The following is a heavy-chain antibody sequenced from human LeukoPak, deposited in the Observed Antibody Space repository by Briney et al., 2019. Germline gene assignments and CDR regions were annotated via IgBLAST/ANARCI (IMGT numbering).Heavy chain of an antibody. Sequence: GGSLRLSCAASGFTFSSYGMHWVRQAPGKGLEWVAVISYDASNKNHVDSVKGRFTISRYNSKNTLYLQMNSLRAEDTAVYYCAKEGVYGSGSYRYNWFDPWGQGTLVTVSS. V-gene: IGHV3-30*18. J-gene: IGHJ5*02. CDR2: ISYDASNK. CDR1: GFTFSSYG. D-gene: IGHD3-10*01. CDR3: AKEGVYGSGSYRYNWFDP.